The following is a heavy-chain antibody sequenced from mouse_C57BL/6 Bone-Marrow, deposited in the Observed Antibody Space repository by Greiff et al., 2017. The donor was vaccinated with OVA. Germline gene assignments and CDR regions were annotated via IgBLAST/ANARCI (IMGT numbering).Heavy chain of an antibody. CDR1: GFSLTSYG. J-gene: IGHJ1*03. CDR2: IWSGGST. CDR3: AKPYYDYSHWYFDV. V-gene: IGHV2-4*01. D-gene: IGHD2-4*01. Sequence: VQLQQSGPGLVQPSQSLSITCTVSGFSLTSYGVHWVRQPPGKGLEWLGVIWSGGSTDYNAAFISRLSISKDNSKGQVFFKMNSLQADDTAIYYCAKPYYDYSHWYFDVWGTGTTVTVSS.